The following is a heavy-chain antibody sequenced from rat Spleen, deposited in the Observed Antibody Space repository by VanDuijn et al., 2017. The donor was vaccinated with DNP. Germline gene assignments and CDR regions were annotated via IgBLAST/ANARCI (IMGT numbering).Heavy chain of an antibody. Sequence: EVQLIESGGDLLQPGRSLKLSCAASGFNFSDYAMAWVRQTPKKGLEWIASISYDSSRAYYRDSERGRFTISRDNAKSSLSLQMDSLRSEDTATYYCSTGGTEFNHWGQGVMVTVS. J-gene: IGHJ2*01. V-gene: IGHV5-17*01. CDR2: ISYDSSRA. CDR1: GFNFSDYA. CDR3: STGGTEFNH. D-gene: IGHD1-11*01.